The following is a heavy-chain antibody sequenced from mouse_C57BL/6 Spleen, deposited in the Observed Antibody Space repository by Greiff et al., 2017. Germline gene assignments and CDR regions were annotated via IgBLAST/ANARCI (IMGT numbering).Heavy chain of an antibody. CDR1: GYTFTSYW. Sequence: VQLQQPGAELVKPGASVTLSCKASGYTFTSYWMHWVKQRPGQGLEWIGMIHPTSGSTNYNEKFKSKATLTVDKSSSTAYMQLSSLTSEDSAVYYCATHYYGSSYYAMDYWGQGTSVTVSS. J-gene: IGHJ4*01. CDR3: ATHYYGSSYYAMDY. V-gene: IGHV1-64*01. CDR2: IHPTSGST. D-gene: IGHD1-1*01.